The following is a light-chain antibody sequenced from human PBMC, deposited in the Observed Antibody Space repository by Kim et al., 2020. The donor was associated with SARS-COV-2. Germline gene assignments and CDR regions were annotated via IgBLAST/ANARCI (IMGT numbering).Light chain of an antibody. CDR1: KLGDKY. V-gene: IGLV3-1*01. Sequence: VSPRQTASISCSGDKLGDKYVCWYQQKPGQSPVLLIYEDTKRPSGIPVRFSGSYSGNTATLTISGTQAMDEADYYCQAWDSNTWVFGGGTQLTVL. CDR2: EDT. CDR3: QAWDSNTWV. J-gene: IGLJ3*02.